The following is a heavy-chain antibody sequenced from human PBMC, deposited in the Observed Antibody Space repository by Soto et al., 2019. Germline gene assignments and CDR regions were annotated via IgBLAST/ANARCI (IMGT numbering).Heavy chain of an antibody. V-gene: IGHV3-30*18. CDR2: ISYDGSTT. CDR3: AKVRSWGSEGYDSLFDQ. D-gene: IGHD5-12*01. CDR1: GFTFSSYA. J-gene: IGHJ4*02. Sequence: GGSLRLSRAVSGFTFSSYAIHWVRQAPGRGLEWVAVISYDGSTTYYGESVKGRFIISRDNAKEALSLQMNSLRVEDTAVYYCAKVRSWGSEGYDSLFDQWGQGTLVTVSS.